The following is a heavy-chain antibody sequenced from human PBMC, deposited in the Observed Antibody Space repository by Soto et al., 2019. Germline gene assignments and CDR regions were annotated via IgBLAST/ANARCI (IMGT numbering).Heavy chain of an antibody. CDR2: IIPIFGSR. Sequence: QVQLVQSGPEVKKPGTSVKVSCKASGGTFSTQAINWVRQAPGQGLEWMGGIIPIFGSRNYEHKFRGRLTITADESTTTAYMELSSLRSEDTAVYSCAREGRIVGATTHFDYWGQGTLVTVSA. J-gene: IGHJ4*02. D-gene: IGHD1-26*01. V-gene: IGHV1-69*01. CDR3: AREGRIVGATTHFDY. CDR1: GGTFSTQA.